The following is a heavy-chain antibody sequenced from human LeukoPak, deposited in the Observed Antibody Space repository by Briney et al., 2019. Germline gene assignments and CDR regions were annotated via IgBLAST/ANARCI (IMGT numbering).Heavy chain of an antibody. CDR3: ARDPLYYDSSGYYFDY. CDR1: GFTFSSYA. D-gene: IGHD3-22*01. J-gene: IGHJ4*02. Sequence: PGGSLRLSCAASGFTFSSYAMSWVRQAPGKGLEWVSAISGSGGSTYYADSVKGRFTISRDNSKNSLYLQMNSLRAEDTAVYYCARDPLYYDSSGYYFDYWGQGTLVIVSS. CDR2: ISGSGGST. V-gene: IGHV3-23*01.